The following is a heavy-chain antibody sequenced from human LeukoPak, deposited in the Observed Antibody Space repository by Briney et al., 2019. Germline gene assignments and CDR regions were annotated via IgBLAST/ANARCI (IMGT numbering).Heavy chain of an antibody. J-gene: IGHJ4*02. CDR1: GYTFTAYY. CDR2: MNPNSGNT. D-gene: IGHD6-19*01. V-gene: IGHV1-8*02. Sequence: EASVKVSCKTSGYTFTAYYMHWVRQAPGQGLEWMGWMNPNSGNTGYAQKFQGRVTMTRNTSISTAYMELSGLRSEDTAVYYCARGPPVAGTHWGQGTLVTVSS. CDR3: ARGPPVAGTH.